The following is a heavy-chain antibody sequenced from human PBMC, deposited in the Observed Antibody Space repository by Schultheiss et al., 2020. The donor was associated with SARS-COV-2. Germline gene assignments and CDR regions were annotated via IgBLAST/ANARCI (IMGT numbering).Heavy chain of an antibody. V-gene: IGHV3-30*04. CDR2: ISYDGSNK. D-gene: IGHD3-3*01. CDR3: ARDFTIFGVVTTQPLDY. CDR1: GFTFSSYA. J-gene: IGHJ4*02. Sequence: EGSLRLSCAASGFTFSSYAMHWVRQAPGKGLEWVAVISYDGSNKYYADSVKGRFTISRDNSKNTLYLQMNSLRAEDTAVYYCARDFTIFGVVTTQPLDYWGQGTLVTVSS.